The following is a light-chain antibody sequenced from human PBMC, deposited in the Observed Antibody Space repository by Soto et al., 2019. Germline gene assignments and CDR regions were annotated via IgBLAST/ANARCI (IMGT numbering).Light chain of an antibody. Sequence: QSALTQPASVSGAPGQSITISCTGTDSDVGAFNYVSWYQQYPGKAPKLMIYDVGDRPSGVSNRFSGSKSGNTASLTISGLQAEDEADYYSSSYTAYTTYVFGTGTKVSVL. CDR1: DSDVGAFNY. V-gene: IGLV2-14*01. J-gene: IGLJ1*01. CDR2: DVG. CDR3: SSYTAYTTYV.